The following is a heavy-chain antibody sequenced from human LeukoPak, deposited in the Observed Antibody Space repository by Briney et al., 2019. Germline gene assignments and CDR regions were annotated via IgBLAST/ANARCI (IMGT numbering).Heavy chain of an antibody. CDR3: ARDGGLSYFSYMGV. CDR2: IGDSGGGG. J-gene: IGHJ6*03. V-gene: IGHV3-23*01. D-gene: IGHD3-16*02. Sequence: GGSLRLSCAASRFTFSKYGMSWVRQAPGKGLEWISGIGDSGGGGNYADSVQGRFIITRDNSEKTNYLQMNSLRAEDTALYYCARDGGLSYFSYMGVWGIGTTVTVSS. CDR1: RFTFSKYG.